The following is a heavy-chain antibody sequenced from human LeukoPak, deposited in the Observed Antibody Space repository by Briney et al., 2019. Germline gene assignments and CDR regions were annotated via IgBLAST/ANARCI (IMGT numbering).Heavy chain of an antibody. CDR3: ARDWGLYDSSGYYLRPFDY. J-gene: IGHJ4*02. V-gene: IGHV1-18*01. CDR2: ISAYNGNT. CDR1: GYTFTSYG. Sequence: ASVKVSCKASGYTFTSYGISWVRQAPGQGLEWMGWISAYNGNTNYAQKLRGRVTMTTDTSTSTAYMELRSLRSDDTAVYYCARDWGLYDSSGYYLRPFDYWGQGTLVTVSS. D-gene: IGHD3-22*01.